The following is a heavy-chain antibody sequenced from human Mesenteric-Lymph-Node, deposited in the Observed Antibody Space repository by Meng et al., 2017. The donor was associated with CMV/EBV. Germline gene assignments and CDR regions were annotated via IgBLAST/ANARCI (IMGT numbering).Heavy chain of an antibody. CDR2: MNPNSGNT. D-gene: IGHD3-22*01. CDR3: ARGAETYYYDSSGYFDFDY. Sequence: FTSYDINWVRQATGQGLEWMGWMNPNSGNTGYAQKFQGRVTMTRNTSISTAYMELSSLRSEDTAVYYCARGAETYYYDSSGYFDFDYWGQGTLVTVSS. CDR1: FTSYD. V-gene: IGHV1-8*01. J-gene: IGHJ4*02.